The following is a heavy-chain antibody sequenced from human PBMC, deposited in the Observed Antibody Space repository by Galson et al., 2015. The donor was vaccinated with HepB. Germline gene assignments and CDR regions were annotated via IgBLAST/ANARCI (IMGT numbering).Heavy chain of an antibody. CDR2: IWYDGSNK. V-gene: IGHV3-33*01. J-gene: IGHJ4*02. D-gene: IGHD6-19*01. CDR3: ARVRYSSGWYGYFDY. CDR1: GFTFSSYG. Sequence: SLRLSCAASGFTFSSYGMHWVRQAPGKGLEWVAVIWYDGSNKYYADSVKGRFTISRDNSKNTLYLQMNSLRAEDTAVYYCARVRYSSGWYGYFDYWGQGTLVTVSS.